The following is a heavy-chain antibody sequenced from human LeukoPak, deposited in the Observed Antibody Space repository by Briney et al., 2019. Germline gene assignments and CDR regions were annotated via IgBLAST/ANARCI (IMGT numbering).Heavy chain of an antibody. J-gene: IGHJ6*02. D-gene: IGHD6-13*01. CDR3: ARADSLDSSSWYRYYYYGMDV. CDR1: GGSFSGYY. V-gene: IGHV4-34*01. Sequence: SETLSLTCAVYGGSFSGYYWSWIRQPPGKGLEWIGEINHSGSTNYNPSLKSRVTISVDTPKNQFSLKLSSVTAADTAVYYCARADSLDSSSWYRYYYYGMDVWGQGTTVTVSS. CDR2: INHSGST.